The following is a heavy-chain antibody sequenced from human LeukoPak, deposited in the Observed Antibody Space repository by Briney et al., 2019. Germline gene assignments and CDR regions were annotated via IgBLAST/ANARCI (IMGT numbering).Heavy chain of an antibody. Sequence: ASVKVSCKASGYAFMNYPMNWVRQAPGQGLEWMGWINTHTGNPMYAQGFTGRFVFSLDTSVSTAYLQISSPEAEDTAVYYCARETSMVLDYWGQGTLVSVSS. J-gene: IGHJ4*02. D-gene: IGHD3-10*01. CDR1: GYAFMNYP. V-gene: IGHV7-4-1*02. CDR3: ARETSMVLDY. CDR2: INTHTGNP.